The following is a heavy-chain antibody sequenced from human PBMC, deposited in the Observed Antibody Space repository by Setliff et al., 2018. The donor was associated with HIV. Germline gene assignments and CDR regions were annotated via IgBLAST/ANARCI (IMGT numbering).Heavy chain of an antibody. V-gene: IGHV4-4*09. CDR2: IYTSGST. Sequence: PSETLSLTCTVSGGSISSYYWSWIRQPPGKGLEWIGYIYTSGSTNYNPSLKSRVTISVDTSKNQFSLKLSSVTAADTAVYYCARQKGYSSGWYIGSWFDPWGLGTLVTVSS. CDR3: ARQKGYSSGWYIGSWFDP. D-gene: IGHD6-19*01. J-gene: IGHJ5*02. CDR1: GGSISSYY.